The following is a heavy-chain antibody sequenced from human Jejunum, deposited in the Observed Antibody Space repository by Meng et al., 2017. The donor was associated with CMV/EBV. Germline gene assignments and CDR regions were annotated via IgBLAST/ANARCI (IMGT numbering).Heavy chain of an antibody. Sequence: GITLNGYWMNWVRQAPGEGLVWVSGINTDERTTAYADSVKGRFTISRDNAKTSLYLQLNTLRAEDTAVYYCAREGRFSHHGASDTWGRGTTVTVSS. J-gene: IGHJ3*02. V-gene: IGHV3-74*01. CDR1: GITLNGYW. CDR2: INTDERTT. CDR3: AREGRFSHHGASDT. D-gene: IGHD1-14*01.